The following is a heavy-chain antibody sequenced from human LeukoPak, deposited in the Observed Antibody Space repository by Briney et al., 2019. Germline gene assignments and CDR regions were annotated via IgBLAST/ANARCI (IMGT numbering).Heavy chain of an antibody. CDR3: AKNMGYRWSYYYYYYMDV. D-gene: IGHD6-13*01. CDR2: ISWNSGSI. V-gene: IGHV3-9*01. J-gene: IGHJ6*03. CDR1: GFTFDDYA. Sequence: PGRSLRLSCAASGFTFDDYAMHWVRHAPGKGLEWVSGISWNSGSIGYADSVKGRFTISRDNSKNTLYLQMNSLRAEDTAVYYCAKNMGYRWSYYYYYYMDVWGKGTTVTVSS.